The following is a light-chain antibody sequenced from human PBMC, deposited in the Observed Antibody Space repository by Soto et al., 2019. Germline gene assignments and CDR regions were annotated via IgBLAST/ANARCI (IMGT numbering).Light chain of an antibody. V-gene: IGKV1-39*01. CDR1: QTIGTY. Sequence: DIQMTQSPSSLSASVGDRVTITCRASQTIGTYVNWYQQKPGKAPKLLIYAASNLQSGVPSRFSGSGSGTDFTLTISSLQPEDFATYYRQKSYNIPYTFGQGTKLEI. CDR3: QKSYNIPYT. J-gene: IGKJ2*01. CDR2: AAS.